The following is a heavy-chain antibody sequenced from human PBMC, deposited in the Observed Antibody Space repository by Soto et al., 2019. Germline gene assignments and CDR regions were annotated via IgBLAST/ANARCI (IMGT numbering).Heavy chain of an antibody. CDR3: ARDGGNGPKGYAFDV. J-gene: IGHJ3*01. D-gene: IGHD3-16*01. V-gene: IGHV4-31*03. CDR1: GDSVNSGGHY. CDR2: THQSGVF. Sequence: QVQLQESGPGLVKPSHTLSLTCTVSGDSVNSGGHYWNWIRQHPGKGLEWLGYTHQSGVFSYQPSLKRRLTLSVETSKNEVSLKLTSVTAADTAIYYCARDGGNGPKGYAFDVWGQGTKVTVSS.